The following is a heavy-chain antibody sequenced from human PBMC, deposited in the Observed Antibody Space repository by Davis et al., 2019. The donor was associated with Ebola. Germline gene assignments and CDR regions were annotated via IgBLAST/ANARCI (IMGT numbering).Heavy chain of an antibody. Sequence: GGSLRLSCAASGFTFSSYWMSWVRQAPGKGLEYVSAISSNGGSTYYADSVKGRFTISRDNSKNTLYLQMSSLRAEDTAVYYCVKEDYYGSGSYYYYYYGMDVWGQGTTVTVSS. J-gene: IGHJ6*02. CDR3: VKEDYYGSGSYYYYYYGMDV. CDR1: GFTFSSYW. V-gene: IGHV3-64D*08. D-gene: IGHD3-10*01. CDR2: ISSNGGST.